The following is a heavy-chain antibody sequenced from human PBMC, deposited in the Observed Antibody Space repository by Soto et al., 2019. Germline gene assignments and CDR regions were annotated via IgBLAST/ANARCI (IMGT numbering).Heavy chain of an antibody. Sequence: SETLSLTCADYGESFSAHIWSWIRQTPGEGLQWIGQINHSGSASYNPSLKSRVTISVHTSNGQFSLELSSVTAADTAVYYCARHSKKTGDFDYYYGMDVWGQGTTVT. CDR1: GESFSAHI. J-gene: IGHJ6*02. V-gene: IGHV4-34*01. CDR3: ARHSKKTGDFDYYYGMDV. CDR2: INHSGSA. D-gene: IGHD1-1*01.